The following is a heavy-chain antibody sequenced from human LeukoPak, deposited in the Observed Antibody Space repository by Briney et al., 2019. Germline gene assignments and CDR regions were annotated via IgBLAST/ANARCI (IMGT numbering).Heavy chain of an antibody. CDR3: ARVFTSHNAGWFDP. Sequence: SETLSLTCTVSGGSISTYYWSWTRQPPGKGLEWIGYIYYSGSTNYNPSLKSRVTISVDTSKNQFSLKLSSVTAADTAVYYCARVFTSHNAGWFDPWGQGTLVTVSS. CDR2: IYYSGST. D-gene: IGHD2-2*01. V-gene: IGHV4-59*01. CDR1: GGSISTYY. J-gene: IGHJ5*02.